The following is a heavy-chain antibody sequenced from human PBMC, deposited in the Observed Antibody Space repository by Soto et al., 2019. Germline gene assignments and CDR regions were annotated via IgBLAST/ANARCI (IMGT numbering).Heavy chain of an antibody. CDR1: GGSFSGYY. CDR2: INHSGST. CDR3: ARGNYDILTGSDVYHYYYYGMDV. V-gene: IGHV4-34*01. D-gene: IGHD3-9*01. J-gene: IGHJ6*02. Sequence: PSETLSLTCAVYGGSFSGYYWSWIRQPPGKGLEWIGEINHSGSTNYNPSLKSRVTISVDTSKNQFSLKLSSVTAADTAVYYCARGNYDILTGSDVYHYYYYGMDVWGQGXTVTVYS.